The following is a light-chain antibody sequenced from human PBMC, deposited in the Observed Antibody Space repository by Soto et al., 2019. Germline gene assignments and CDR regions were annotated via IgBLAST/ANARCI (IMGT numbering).Light chain of an antibody. V-gene: IGKV1-33*01. CDR2: DAS. CDR1: QDIRKR. J-gene: IGKJ3*01. Sequence: DIQMTKSPPSLSASVGDRVTITCQVSQDIRKRLNWYRQKPGKAPEVLIYDASNLATGVPSRFTGSGSDIDFTLSISSLQPEDIATYYCHPYDNPLRLTIGPGTKVNIQ. CDR3: HPYDNPLRLT.